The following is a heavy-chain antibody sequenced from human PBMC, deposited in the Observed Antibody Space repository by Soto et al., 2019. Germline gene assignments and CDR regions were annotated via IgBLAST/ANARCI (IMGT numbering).Heavy chain of an antibody. J-gene: IGHJ6*02. Sequence: VQLVQSGAEVKKPGSSVKVSCKASGNTFSRYVIIWVRQAPGQGLEWVGGITPILGTAIYAQTFQGRVTITADDSTSTAYMELSSLRAEDTASYYCARGVYDNSGYYSPHPQKDYGMDVWGQGTTVTVSS. CDR2: ITPILGTA. CDR1: GNTFSRYV. D-gene: IGHD3-22*01. CDR3: ARGVYDNSGYYSPHPQKDYGMDV. V-gene: IGHV1-69*01.